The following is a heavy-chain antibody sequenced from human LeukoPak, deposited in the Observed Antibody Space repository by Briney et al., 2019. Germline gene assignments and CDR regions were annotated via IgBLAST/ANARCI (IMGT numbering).Heavy chain of an antibody. CDR1: GFTVSSNE. J-gene: IGHJ4*02. D-gene: IGHD3-22*01. CDR2: ISGGST. V-gene: IGHV3-38-3*01. Sequence: PGGSLRLSCAASGFTVSSNEMSWVRQAPGKGPEWVSSISGGSTYYADSRKGRFTISRDNSKNTLHLQMNSLRAEDTAVYYCARAPYGSGYLGYWGQGTLVTVSS. CDR3: ARAPYGSGYLGY.